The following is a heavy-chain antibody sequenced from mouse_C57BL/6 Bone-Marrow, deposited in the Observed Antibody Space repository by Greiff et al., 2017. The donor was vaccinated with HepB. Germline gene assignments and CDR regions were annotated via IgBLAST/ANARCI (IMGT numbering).Heavy chain of an antibody. J-gene: IGHJ3*01. CDR2: IWSGGST. CDR3: ARGGLYYGNQFAY. V-gene: IGHV2-2*01. CDR1: GFSLTSYG. D-gene: IGHD2-1*01. Sequence: QVQLKESGPGLVQPSQSLSITCTVSGFSLTSYGVHWVRQSPGKGLEWLGVIWSGGSTDYNAAFISRLSISKDNSKSQVFFKMNSLQADDTAIYYCARGGLYYGNQFAYWGQGTLVTVSA.